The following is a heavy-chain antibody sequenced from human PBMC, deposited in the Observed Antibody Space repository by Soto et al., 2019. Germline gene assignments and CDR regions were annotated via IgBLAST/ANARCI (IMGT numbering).Heavy chain of an antibody. CDR1: GYRFTNSA. CDR2: INAGSGSA. Sequence: ALVKVSCKASGYRFTNSAIPLPRQAPGQRLEWMGWINAGSGSAKYSQKFQGRVTITRDTSASTAYMELSSLRSEDTAVYYCARVSGSYSGNWFDPWGQGTLVTVSS. V-gene: IGHV1-3*01. D-gene: IGHD1-26*01. CDR3: ARVSGSYSGNWFDP. J-gene: IGHJ5*02.